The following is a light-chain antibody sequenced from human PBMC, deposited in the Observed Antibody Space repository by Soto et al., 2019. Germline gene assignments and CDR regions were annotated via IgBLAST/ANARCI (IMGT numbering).Light chain of an antibody. V-gene: IGKV3D-20*02. Sequence: EIVLTQSPGTLSLSPGERATLSCRASQSVNSNYLVWYQQNPGQAPRLLIYGSSIRATGIPDRFSGSGSGTDFTLTISSLEPEDFAVYYCQQRDNWPPLSFGGGTKVDIK. CDR1: QSVNSNY. CDR2: GSS. J-gene: IGKJ4*01. CDR3: QQRDNWPPLS.